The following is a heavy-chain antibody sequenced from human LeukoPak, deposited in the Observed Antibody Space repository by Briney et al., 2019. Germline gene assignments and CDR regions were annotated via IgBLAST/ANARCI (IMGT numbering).Heavy chain of an antibody. J-gene: IGHJ4*02. D-gene: IGHD6-13*01. Sequence: ASETLSLTCTVSGGSISNYYWSWIRQPPGKGLEWIGYIYYSGTTDYNPSLKSRVIISVDTSKNQFSLKLNSVTAADTAVYYCARGVYIAAAQYGYWGQGTLVTVSS. CDR1: GGSISNYY. CDR2: IYYSGTT. V-gene: IGHV4-59*01. CDR3: ARGVYIAAAQYGY.